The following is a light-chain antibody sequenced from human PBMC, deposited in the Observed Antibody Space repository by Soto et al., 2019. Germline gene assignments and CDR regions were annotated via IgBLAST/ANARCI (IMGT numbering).Light chain of an antibody. J-gene: IGKJ2*01. CDR2: WAS. CDR1: QSVLYSSNNRNY. CDR3: QQYYSLYT. V-gene: IGKV4-1*01. Sequence: DIVMTQSPDSLAVSLGERATVNCKSSQSVLYSSNNRNYLAWYQQKQGQAPKLLIYWASTRESGVPERFSGSGSGTDFTLTISSLQAEDVAVYYCQQYYSLYTFGQGTKLEI.